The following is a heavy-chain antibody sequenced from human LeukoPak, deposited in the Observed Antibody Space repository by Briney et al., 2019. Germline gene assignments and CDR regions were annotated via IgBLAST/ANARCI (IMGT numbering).Heavy chain of an antibody. D-gene: IGHD3-9*01. Sequence: GGSLRLSCAAAGLTVSSNYMSWVRQAPGKGLEWVSVIYSGGDTYYTDSVKGRFTISRDNAKNSLYLQMNSLRAGDTAVYYCARDSGGLTGYYSYFDYWGQGTLVTVSS. CDR3: ARDSGGLTGYYSYFDY. CDR2: IYSGGDT. V-gene: IGHV3-53*01. J-gene: IGHJ4*02. CDR1: GLTVSSNY.